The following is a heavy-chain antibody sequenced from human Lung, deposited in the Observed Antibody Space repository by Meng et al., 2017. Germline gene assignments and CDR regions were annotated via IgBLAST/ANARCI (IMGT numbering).Heavy chain of an antibody. J-gene: IGHJ5*02. CDR2: IYYSGST. CDR1: GVSFSSGGYY. CDR3: VRERNRLLDP. Sequence: QVQLQESGPGLMKPSQTLSLTCTVSGVSFSSGGYYWGWIRQHPGRGLEWIGYIYYSGSTFYNPAFKSRVTISVDTSKNQFSLNLNSVSAADTAVYYCVRERNRLLDPWGQGTLVTVSS. D-gene: IGHD3-3*01. V-gene: IGHV4-31*03.